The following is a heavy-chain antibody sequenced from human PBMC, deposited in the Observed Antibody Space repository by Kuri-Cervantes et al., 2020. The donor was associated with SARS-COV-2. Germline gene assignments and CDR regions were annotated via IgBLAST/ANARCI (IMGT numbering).Heavy chain of an antibody. CDR2: IYPSDSDT. V-gene: IGHV5-51*01. J-gene: IGHJ4*02. D-gene: IGHD6-19*01. CDR3: ARHGIAVVGGDY. CDR1: GYSFPIYW. Sequence: GESLKISCEASGYSFPIYWIGWVRQMPGKGLEWMGIIYPSDSDTRYSPSFQGQVTISADKSISTAYLQWSSLKASDTAMYYCARHGIAVVGGDYWGQGTLVTVSS.